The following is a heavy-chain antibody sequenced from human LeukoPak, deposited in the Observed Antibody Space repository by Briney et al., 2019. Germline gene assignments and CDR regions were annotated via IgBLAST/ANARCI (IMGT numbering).Heavy chain of an antibody. J-gene: IGHJ2*01. V-gene: IGHV4-59*08. CDR1: DGSISGYY. Sequence: PSETLSLTCTVSDGSISGYYWGWIRQAPGRGPEWIAYIHYTGINNYNPSLKSRAAISVDTSTNQFSLKLTSVTAADTAMYYCARHITNSGSAFDLWGRGTLVTVSS. CDR3: ARHITNSGSAFDL. CDR2: IHYTGIN. D-gene: IGHD3-10*01.